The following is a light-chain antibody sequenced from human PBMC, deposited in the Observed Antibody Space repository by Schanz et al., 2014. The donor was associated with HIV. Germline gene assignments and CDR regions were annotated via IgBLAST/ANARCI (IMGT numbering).Light chain of an antibody. J-gene: IGLJ1*01. V-gene: IGLV2-23*01. CDR2: EGS. Sequence: QSALTQPASVSGSPGQSITISCTGPSSDVGSYNLVSWYQQHPGKAPKLMIYEGSKRPSGVSNRFSGSKSGNTASLTISGLQAEDEGEYYCCSYAGSTTFYVFATGTKLTVL. CDR1: SSDVGSYNL. CDR3: CSYAGSTTFYV.